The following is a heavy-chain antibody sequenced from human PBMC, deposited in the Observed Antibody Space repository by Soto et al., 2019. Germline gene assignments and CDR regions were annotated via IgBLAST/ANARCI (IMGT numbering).Heavy chain of an antibody. V-gene: IGHV3-23*01. Sequence: HPGGSLRLSCAASGFTFDTYWRNWVRQAPGKGPEWLSGISGRGGSTYYADSVKGRFTISRDNSKDTLYLQMNSLSAEDTAVYYCARGDDSNYGCWFDPWGQGTRVTVSS. J-gene: IGHJ5*02. D-gene: IGHD1-7*01. CDR1: GFTFDTYW. CDR2: ISGRGGST. CDR3: ARGDDSNYGCWFDP.